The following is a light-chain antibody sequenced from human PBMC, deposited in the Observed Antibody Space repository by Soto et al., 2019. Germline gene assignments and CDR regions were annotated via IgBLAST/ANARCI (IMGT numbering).Light chain of an antibody. CDR2: AAS. J-gene: IGKJ1*01. CDR3: LQHNSYPRT. Sequence: DIQMTQSPSSLSASVGDRVTITCRASQGIRTDLGWYQQKPGKAPKRLIYAASSLQSGVPSRFRGSGSGTEFTLTISSLQPEDFATYYCLQHNSYPRTFGQGTKVEIK. CDR1: QGIRTD. V-gene: IGKV1-17*01.